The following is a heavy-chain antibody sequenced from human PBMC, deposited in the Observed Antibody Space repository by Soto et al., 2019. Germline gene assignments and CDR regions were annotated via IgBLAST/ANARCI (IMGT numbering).Heavy chain of an antibody. Sequence: QMQLVQSGGGLVKPGGSLRLSCAASGFSFSDYYMSWIRRAPGKGLEWVSYIGASGSPIYFGDSVQGRFSISRDNTNNSLYLQMNSLRPAETGVYYCARGTYGMDVWSQGTTVIVSS. V-gene: IGHV3-11*01. CDR2: IGASGSPI. CDR3: ARGTYGMDV. D-gene: IGHD3-10*01. CDR1: GFSFSDYY. J-gene: IGHJ6*02.